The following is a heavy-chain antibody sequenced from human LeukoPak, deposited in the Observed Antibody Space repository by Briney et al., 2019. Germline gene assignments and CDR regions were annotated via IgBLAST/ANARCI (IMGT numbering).Heavy chain of an antibody. CDR1: GYSFTSYW. CDR2: IYPGDSDT. CDR3: ARHPGYCSSTSCYGYYFDY. D-gene: IGHD2-2*03. Sequence: KNGESLKISGKGSGYSFTSYWIGWVRQVPGKGLEWMGIIYPGDSDTRYRPSFPCQVTLSADNSIIPAYLHWSSLKASDPALYYCARHPGYCSSTSCYGYYFDYWGQGTLVTVSS. V-gene: IGHV5-51*01. J-gene: IGHJ4*02.